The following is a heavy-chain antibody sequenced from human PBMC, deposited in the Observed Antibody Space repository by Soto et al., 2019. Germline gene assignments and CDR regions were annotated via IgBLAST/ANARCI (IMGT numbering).Heavy chain of an antibody. V-gene: IGHV3-66*01. D-gene: IGHD7-27*01. CDR3: TGRPGS. CDR2: IYSGGNT. CDR1: GFTVSNNY. J-gene: IGHJ5*02. Sequence: EVQLVESGGGLVQPGESLRLSCAASGFTVSNNYMSWVRQAPGKGLEWVSFIYSGGNTYYADSVKGRFTISRDKSKTTLYLQMNNLRVEDTAVYYCTGRPGSWGQGTLVTVSS.